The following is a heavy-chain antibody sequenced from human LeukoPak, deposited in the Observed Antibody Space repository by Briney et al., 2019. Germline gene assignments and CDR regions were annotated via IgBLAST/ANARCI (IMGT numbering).Heavy chain of an antibody. CDR1: GFTFSSYE. V-gene: IGHV3-48*03. CDR3: EGERGPLSRVGY. J-gene: IGHJ4*02. CDR2: INSSGSTI. Sequence: GGSLRLSCAASGFTFSSYEMNWVRQAPGKGLEWVSYINSSGSTIYYADSVRGRFTISRDNAKNSLYLQMNSLRAEDTAVYYCEGERGPLSRVGYWGQGTLVTVSS. D-gene: IGHD1-26*01.